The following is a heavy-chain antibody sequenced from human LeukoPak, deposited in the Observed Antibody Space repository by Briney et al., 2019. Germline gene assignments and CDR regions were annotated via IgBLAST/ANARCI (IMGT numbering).Heavy chain of an antibody. V-gene: IGHV1-2*06. Sequence: ASVKVSCKASGYTSTGYYMHWVRQAPGQGLEWMGRINPSSGGTDYAQNFQGRVTMTRDTSITTAYMELSRLRSDDTAVYYCVSDLRGGAVSGTDRFDPWGQGTLVTVSS. D-gene: IGHD6-19*01. CDR3: VSDLRGGAVSGTDRFDP. CDR2: INPSSGGT. J-gene: IGHJ5*02. CDR1: GYTSTGYY.